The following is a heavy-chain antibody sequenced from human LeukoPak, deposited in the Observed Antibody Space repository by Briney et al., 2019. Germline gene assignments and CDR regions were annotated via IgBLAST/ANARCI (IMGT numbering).Heavy chain of an antibody. V-gene: IGHV4-34*01. J-gene: IGHJ6*02. CDR3: ARGVEDSFYYYYYDMDV. D-gene: IGHD2-15*01. CDR2: INHSGST. Sequence: SETLSLTCAVYAGSFSGYYWSWVRRPPEKGLEWIGEINHSGSTNYNPSLKSRVTISVDTSKNQFSLKLSSVTAADTAVYYCARGVEDSFYYYYYDMDVWGQGTTVTVSS. CDR1: AGSFSGYY.